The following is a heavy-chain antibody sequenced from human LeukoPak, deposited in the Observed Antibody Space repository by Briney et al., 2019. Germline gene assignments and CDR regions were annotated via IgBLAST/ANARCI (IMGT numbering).Heavy chain of an antibody. CDR3: ARGTPSSSGWLYYGMDV. V-gene: IGHV3-30-3*01. J-gene: IGHJ6*02. D-gene: IGHD6-19*01. CDR1: GFTFSSYA. Sequence: GGSLRLSCAAFGFTFSSYAMHWVRQAPGKGLEGVAVISYDGSNKYYADSVKGRFTISRDNSKNTLYLQMSSLRAEDTAVYYCARGTPSSSGWLYYGMDVWGQGTTVTVSS. CDR2: ISYDGSNK.